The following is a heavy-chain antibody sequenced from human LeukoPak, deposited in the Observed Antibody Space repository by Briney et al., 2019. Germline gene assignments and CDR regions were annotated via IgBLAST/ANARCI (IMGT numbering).Heavy chain of an antibody. V-gene: IGHV3-49*04. CDR1: GFTFEDFA. Sequence: GGSLRLSCTTSGFTFEDFAINWVRQAPGKGLEWVGFITSKPYGGTTEYAASVKGRFTIQRDDSRSVAHLHMNSLKTDDTAVYYCARDRNYGSGRWPFDYWGQGTLVTVSS. CDR2: ITSKPYGGTT. CDR3: ARDRNYGSGRWPFDY. J-gene: IGHJ4*02. D-gene: IGHD3-10*01.